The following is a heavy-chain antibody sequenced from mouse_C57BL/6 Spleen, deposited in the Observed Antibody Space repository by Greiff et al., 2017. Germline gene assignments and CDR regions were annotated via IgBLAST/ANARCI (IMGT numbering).Heavy chain of an antibody. CDR3: ARGDLVTTPCDY. V-gene: IGHV1-39*01. CDR2: INPNYGTT. CDR1: GYPFTYHN. Sequence: EVPPPPAGPEPVKPGASVKISRKASGYPFTYHNMNRVKQSNGKSPGWVGVINPNYGTTSYNQKVKGKATLTVDQSSSTAYMQLNSLTSEDAAVYYWARGDLVTTPCDYWGQGTTLTVSS. D-gene: IGHD2-3*01. J-gene: IGHJ2*01.